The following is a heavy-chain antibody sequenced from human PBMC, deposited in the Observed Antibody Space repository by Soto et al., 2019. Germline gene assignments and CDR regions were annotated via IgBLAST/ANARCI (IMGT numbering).Heavy chain of an antibody. Sequence: QVQLQESGPGLVKPSQTLSLTCTVSGGSISSGGYYWSWIRQHPGKGLEWIGYIYYSGSTYYNPSRKSRVTISVDTSKNKFSLKLSSVTAADTAVYYCAREKEGYCSGGSCYSFDYWGQGTLFTVSS. CDR2: IYYSGST. D-gene: IGHD2-15*01. J-gene: IGHJ4*02. V-gene: IGHV4-31*03. CDR3: AREKEGYCSGGSCYSFDY. CDR1: GGSISSGGYY.